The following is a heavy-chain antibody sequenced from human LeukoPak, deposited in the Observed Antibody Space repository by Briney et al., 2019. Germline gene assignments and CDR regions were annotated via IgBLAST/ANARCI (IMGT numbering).Heavy chain of an antibody. V-gene: IGHV3-30*04. CDR2: ISYDGSNK. D-gene: IGHD2-15*01. CDR1: GFTFSSYA. CDR3: ARVGVVAATTYYYYGMDV. J-gene: IGHJ6*04. Sequence: GGSLRLSCAASGFTFSSYAMHWVRQAPGKGLEWVAVISYDGSNKYYADSVKGRFTISRDNSKNTQYLQMNSLRAEDTAVYYCARVGVVAATTYYYYGMDVWGKGTTVTVSS.